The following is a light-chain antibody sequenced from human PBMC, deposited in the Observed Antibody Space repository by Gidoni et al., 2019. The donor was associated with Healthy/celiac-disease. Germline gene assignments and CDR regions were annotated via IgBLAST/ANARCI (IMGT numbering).Light chain of an antibody. J-gene: IGLJ2*01. V-gene: IGLV2-8*01. Sequence: QSALTQHPSASGSPGQSVTISCTGTSSAVGGYNYVSWYPQHPGKAPKLMIYEVSTRPSGVPDRFSGSKSGNTASLTVSGLQAEDEADYYCSSYAGSSVVFGGGTKLTVL. CDR2: EVS. CDR3: SSYAGSSVV. CDR1: SSAVGGYNY.